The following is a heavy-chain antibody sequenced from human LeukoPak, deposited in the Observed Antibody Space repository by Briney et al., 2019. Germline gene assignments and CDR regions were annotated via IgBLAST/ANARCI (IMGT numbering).Heavy chain of an antibody. CDR2: ISGSGST. CDR3: ARDFRSRYCSSTSCYTFDY. V-gene: IGHV3-23*01. Sequence: PGGSLRLSCAASGFTFSSYAMSWVRQAPGKGLEWVSVISGSGSTYYADSVKGRFTISRDNSKNTLYLQMNSLRAEDTALYYCARDFRSRYCSSTSCYTFDYWGQGTLVTVSS. J-gene: IGHJ4*02. D-gene: IGHD2-2*01. CDR1: GFTFSSYA.